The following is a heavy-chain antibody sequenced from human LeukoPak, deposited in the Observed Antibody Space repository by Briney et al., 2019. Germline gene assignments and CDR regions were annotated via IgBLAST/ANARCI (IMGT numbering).Heavy chain of an antibody. D-gene: IGHD5-12*01. CDR1: GYTFTSYD. J-gene: IGHJ4*02. CDR3: AREPYAGYGPPFDY. Sequence: GASVKVSCKASGYTFTSYDINWVRQATGQGLEWMGWIGAYNGDTNYAQKLQGRVTLTTDTSTSTAYMELRGLRSDDTAMYYCAREPYAGYGPPFDYWRQGSLVSVRS. V-gene: IGHV1-18*01. CDR2: IGAYNGDT.